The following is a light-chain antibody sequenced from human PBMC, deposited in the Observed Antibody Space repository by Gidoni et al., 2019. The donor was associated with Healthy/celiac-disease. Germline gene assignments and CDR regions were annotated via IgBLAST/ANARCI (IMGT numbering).Light chain of an antibody. CDR2: TVS. CDR1: QSLVYSDGNTY. V-gene: IGKV2-30*01. Sequence: DVVMTKSPLSLPVTLGQPASISCRSSQSLVYSDGNTYLTWFQQRPGQSPRRLIYTVSNRDSGVPDRFSGSGSGTDFTLKISRVEAEDVGVYYCMQGTHWPLTFGQGTRLEIK. J-gene: IGKJ5*01. CDR3: MQGTHWPLT.